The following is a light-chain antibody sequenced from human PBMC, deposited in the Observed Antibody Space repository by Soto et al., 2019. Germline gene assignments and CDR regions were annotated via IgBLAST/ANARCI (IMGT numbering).Light chain of an antibody. CDR2: EVS. Sequence: QSALTQPASVSGSPGQSITISCTGTSSDVGAYNYVSWYQQHPGKAPKLMIYEVSNRPSGVSNRFSGSKSGNTASLTSSGLQAEDEADYYCSSLTSSITVVFGGGTKLTVL. CDR3: SSLTSSITVV. CDR1: SSDVGAYNY. J-gene: IGLJ2*01. V-gene: IGLV2-14*01.